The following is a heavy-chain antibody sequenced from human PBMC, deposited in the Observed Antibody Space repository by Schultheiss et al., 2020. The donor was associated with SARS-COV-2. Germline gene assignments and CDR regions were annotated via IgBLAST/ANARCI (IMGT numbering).Heavy chain of an antibody. CDR1: GFTLSSYG. V-gene: IGHV3-53*01. CDR2: IYSGGST. Sequence: GGSLRLSCAASGFTLSSYGMNWVRQAPGKGLEWISVIYSGGSTYYADSVKGRFTISRDNSKNTLYLQMNSLRAEDTAVYYCAYGDYYGSGAFDYWGQGTLVTVSS. CDR3: AYGDYYGSGAFDY. J-gene: IGHJ4*02. D-gene: IGHD3-10*01.